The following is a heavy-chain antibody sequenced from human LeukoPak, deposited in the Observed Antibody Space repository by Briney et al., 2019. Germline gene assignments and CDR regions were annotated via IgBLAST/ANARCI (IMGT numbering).Heavy chain of an antibody. CDR3: AKDQRITMTQNYYYYGMDV. V-gene: IGHV3-30*18. J-gene: IGHJ6*02. CDR1: GFTFSSYG. Sequence: GGSLRLSCAASGFTFSSYGTHWVRQAPGKGLEWVAVISYDGSNKYYADSVKGRFTISRDNSKNTLYLQMNSLRAEDTAVYYCAKDQRITMTQNYYYYGMDVWGQGTTVTVSS. D-gene: IGHD3-22*01. CDR2: ISYDGSNK.